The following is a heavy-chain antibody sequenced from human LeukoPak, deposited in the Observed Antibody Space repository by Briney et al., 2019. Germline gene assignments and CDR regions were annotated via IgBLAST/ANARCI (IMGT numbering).Heavy chain of an antibody. V-gene: IGHV4-30-4*01. CDR1: GGSISSGDYY. CDR3: ARETYYDFWSGYLYGMDV. Sequence: PSQTLSLTCTVSGGSISSGDYYWSWIRQPPGKGLEWIGYIYYSGSTYYNPSLKSRVTISVDTSKNQFSLKLSSVTAADTAVYYCARETYYDFWSGYLYGMDVWGQGTTVTVSS. CDR2: IYYSGST. D-gene: IGHD3-3*01. J-gene: IGHJ6*02.